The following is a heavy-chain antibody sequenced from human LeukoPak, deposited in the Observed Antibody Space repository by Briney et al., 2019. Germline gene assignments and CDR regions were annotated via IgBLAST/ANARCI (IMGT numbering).Heavy chain of an antibody. V-gene: IGHV4-34*01. D-gene: IGHD2-15*01. CDR1: GGSFSGYY. J-gene: IGHJ4*02. Sequence: PSETLSLTCVVYGGSFSGYYRNWIRQPPGKGLEWIGEINHSGSTNYNPSLKSRVTISVDTSKNQLSLEVSSVTAADTAVYYCARGMALAAVFDYWGQGTLVTVSS. CDR2: INHSGST. CDR3: ARGMALAAVFDY.